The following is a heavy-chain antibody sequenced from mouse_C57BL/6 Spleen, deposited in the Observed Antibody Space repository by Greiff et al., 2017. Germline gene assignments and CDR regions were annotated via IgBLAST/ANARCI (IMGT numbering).Heavy chain of an antibody. CDR1: GYSITSGYY. CDR3: ARDGGLRRMDY. D-gene: IGHD2-2*01. Sequence: EVKLQESGPGLVKPSQSLSLTCSVTGYSITSGYYWNWIRQFPGNKLEWMGYISYEGSNNYNPSLKNRISITRDTSKNQFFLKLNSVTTEDTATYYCARDGGLRRMDYWGQGTSVTVSS. V-gene: IGHV3-6*01. J-gene: IGHJ4*01. CDR2: ISYEGSN.